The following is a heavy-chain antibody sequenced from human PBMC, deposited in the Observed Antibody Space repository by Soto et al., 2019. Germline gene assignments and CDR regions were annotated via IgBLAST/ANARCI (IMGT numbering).Heavy chain of an antibody. V-gene: IGHV3-33*01. J-gene: IGHJ4*02. CDR1: GFTFSSYG. Sequence: QVQLVESGGGVVQPGRSLRLSCAASGFTFSSYGMHWVRQAPGKGLEWVTVIWYDGSNKHYADSVKGRFTISRDNSKNPLYLQMNSLKTEDTAVYYCARGSPPDYWGQGTLVTVSS. CDR2: IWYDGSNK. CDR3: ARGSPPDY.